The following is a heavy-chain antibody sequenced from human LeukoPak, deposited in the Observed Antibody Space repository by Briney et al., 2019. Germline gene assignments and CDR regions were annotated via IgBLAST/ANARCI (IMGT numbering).Heavy chain of an antibody. D-gene: IGHD3-3*01. Sequence: SETLSLTCSVSGGSVSTYYWSWIRQPPGKGLEWIGYIHYSGNTNYNPSLKSRVTISVDTSKNQFSLKVSSVTAADTAVYYCATMKAVRVNDFWSGYPDYWGQGTLVTVSS. J-gene: IGHJ4*02. CDR3: ATMKAVRVNDFWSGYPDY. CDR2: IHYSGNT. V-gene: IGHV4-59*02. CDR1: GGSVSTYY.